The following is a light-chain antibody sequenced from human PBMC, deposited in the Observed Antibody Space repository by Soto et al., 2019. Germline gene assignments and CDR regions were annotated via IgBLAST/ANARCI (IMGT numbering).Light chain of an antibody. CDR1: SSDVGGYNY. J-gene: IGLJ3*02. CDR2: DVT. V-gene: IGLV2-14*01. Sequence: QSVLTQPASVSGSPGQSITISCTATSSDVGGYNYVSWYPQHPGKAPKLMIYDVTNRPSGVSNRFSGSKSGNTASLHISGLQAEDEADYYCSSYTSSSTPLVFGGGTKVTVL. CDR3: SSYTSSSTPLV.